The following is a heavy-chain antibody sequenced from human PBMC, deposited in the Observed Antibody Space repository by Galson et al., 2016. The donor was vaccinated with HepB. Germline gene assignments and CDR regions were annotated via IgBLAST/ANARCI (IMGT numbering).Heavy chain of an antibody. CDR2: ISSNGDST. J-gene: IGHJ5*02. Sequence: SLRLSCAASGFTFSDYAMHWVRQAPGKGLEYVSTISSNGDSTYYADSVKGRFTISRDNSKNTLYLQMRSLRAEDAAVYYCVNAVTTRSWGQGTLVTVSS. CDR1: GFTFSDYA. D-gene: IGHD5-12*01. CDR3: VNAVTTRS. V-gene: IGHV3-64D*09.